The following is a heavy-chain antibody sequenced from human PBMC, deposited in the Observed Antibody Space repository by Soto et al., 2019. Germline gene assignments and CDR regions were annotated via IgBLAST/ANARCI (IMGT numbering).Heavy chain of an antibody. D-gene: IGHD2-8*01. J-gene: IGHJ4*02. CDR3: ASGKWSLDY. Sequence: QVHLVASGGGLVKPGGSLRLSCVASGITLSDNYMTWIRQAPGKGLDWLSYISNSDYTTYYADSVKGRFTISRDNAKNSLYLQLNGLRVEDTAVYYCASGKWSLDYWGQGILVTVSS. CDR1: GITLSDNY. CDR2: ISNSDYTT. V-gene: IGHV3-11*01.